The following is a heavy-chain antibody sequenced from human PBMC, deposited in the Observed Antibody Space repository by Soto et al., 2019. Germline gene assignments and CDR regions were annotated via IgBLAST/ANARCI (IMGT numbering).Heavy chain of an antibody. CDR1: GYTFTSYY. CDR3: ARDSVSSPFDV. J-gene: IGHJ4*02. Sequence: SVKVSCKASGYTFTSYYMHWVRQAPGQGLEWMGGIIPIFGTANYAQKFQGRVTITADESTSTAYMELSSLRSEDTAVYYCARDSVSSPFDVRGQGTLVTVSS. V-gene: IGHV1-69*13. D-gene: IGHD6-13*01. CDR2: IIPIFGTA.